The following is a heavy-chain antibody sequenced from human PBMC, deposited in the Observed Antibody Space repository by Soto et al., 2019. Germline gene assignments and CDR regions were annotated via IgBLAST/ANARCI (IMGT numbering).Heavy chain of an antibody. Sequence: QVQLQESGPGLVKPSQTLSLTCTVSGGSISSGDYYWSWIRQPPGKGLEWIGYIYYSGSTYYNPSLKSRVTISVATSKNRCSLKLSSVTAADTAVYYCARGTVTTRGLDYWGQGTLVTVSS. J-gene: IGHJ4*02. CDR3: ARGTVTTRGLDY. CDR1: GGSISSGDYY. D-gene: IGHD4-17*01. CDR2: IYYSGST. V-gene: IGHV4-30-4*01.